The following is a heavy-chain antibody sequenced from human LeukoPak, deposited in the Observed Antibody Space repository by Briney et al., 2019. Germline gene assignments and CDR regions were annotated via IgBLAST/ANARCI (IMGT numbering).Heavy chain of an antibody. J-gene: IGHJ5*02. Sequence: SETLSLTCGFYGGSFRNYYWSCIRQSPGKGLEWIGEINQSGRTNYNPSLKTRLTISVDTAKNLFSPNLTSMTAADTATYYCAVRDGHSTSSGDTWGQGTLVTVSS. D-gene: IGHD6-6*01. V-gene: IGHV4-34*01. CDR2: INQSGRT. CDR3: AVRDGHSTSSGDT. CDR1: GGSFRNYY.